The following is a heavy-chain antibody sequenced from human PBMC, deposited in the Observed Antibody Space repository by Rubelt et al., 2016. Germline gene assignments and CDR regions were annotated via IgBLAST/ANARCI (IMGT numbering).Heavy chain of an antibody. CDR1: GFTFSNAW. J-gene: IGHJ4*02. CDR2: SNQDGSEK. CDR3: ARDGSGWSAY. Sequence: EVQLVESGGGLVKPGGSLRLSCAASGFTFSNAWMSWVRQAPGKGLEWVANSNQDGSEKYYVDSVKGRFTISRDSAKNSLYLQMDGLGVEDTAVYYCARDGSGWSAYWGQGTLVTVSS. D-gene: IGHD6-19*01. V-gene: IGHV3-7*03.